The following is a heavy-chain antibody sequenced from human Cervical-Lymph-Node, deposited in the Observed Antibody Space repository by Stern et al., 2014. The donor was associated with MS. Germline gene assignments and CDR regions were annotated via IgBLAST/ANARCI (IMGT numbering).Heavy chain of an antibody. Sequence: VQLVQSGAEVRKPGASVKVSRKASGYTFTTYYMHWVRQAPGQGLEWMGVINPSGGNTNYAQKFQGRVTMTRDTSTSTVYMELSSLRSEATAMYYCARATFDDSSAYFQYYFDHWGQGTLVTVSS. D-gene: IGHD3-22*01. V-gene: IGHV1-46*03. CDR2: INPSGGNT. CDR3: ARATFDDSSAYFQYYFDH. J-gene: IGHJ4*02. CDR1: GYTFTTYY.